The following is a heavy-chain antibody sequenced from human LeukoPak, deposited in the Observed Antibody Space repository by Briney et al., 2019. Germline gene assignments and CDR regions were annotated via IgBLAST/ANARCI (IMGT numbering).Heavy chain of an antibody. V-gene: IGHV3-30-3*01. CDR2: ISYDGSIK. CDR1: GFTSSTYG. D-gene: IGHD4-11*01. CDR3: ARAVIFSYGMDV. Sequence: GRSLRLSCAASGFTSSTYGVHWVRQAPRKGLEWVAFISYDGSIKYYADSVEGRFTISRDNSRSTLNLQMNSLKLEDTAIYYCARAVIFSYGMDVWGQGTTVTVSS. J-gene: IGHJ6*02.